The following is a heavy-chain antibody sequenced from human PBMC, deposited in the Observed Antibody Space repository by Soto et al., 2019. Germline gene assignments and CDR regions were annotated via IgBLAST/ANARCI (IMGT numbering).Heavy chain of an antibody. J-gene: IGHJ4*02. D-gene: IGHD2-15*01. CDR1: GFTFSSYA. V-gene: IGHV3-64D*06. Sequence: PVGSLRLSCSTSGFTFSSYAMHWVRQSPGKGLEYISGVRGNGDPPFYADSVKGRFTISRDNSKNTVYLQMSSLSADDAAVYYCVKSRGGNNFEFFDWGQGTLVTVSS. CDR2: VRGNGDPP. CDR3: VKSRGGNNFEFFD.